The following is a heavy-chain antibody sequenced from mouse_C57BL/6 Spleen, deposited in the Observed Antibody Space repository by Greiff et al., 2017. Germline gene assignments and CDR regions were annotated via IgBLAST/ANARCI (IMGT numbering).Heavy chain of an antibody. CDR3: ARGAGTLFDY. V-gene: IGHV1-80*01. Sequence: VKLQESGAELVKPGASVKISCKASGYAFSSYWMNWVKQRPGKGLEWIGQIYPGDGDTNYNGKFKGKATLTADKSSSTAYMQLSSLTSEDAAVYFCARGAGTLFDYWGQGTTLTVSS. CDR1: GYAFSSYW. CDR2: IYPGDGDT. J-gene: IGHJ2*01. D-gene: IGHD3-3*01.